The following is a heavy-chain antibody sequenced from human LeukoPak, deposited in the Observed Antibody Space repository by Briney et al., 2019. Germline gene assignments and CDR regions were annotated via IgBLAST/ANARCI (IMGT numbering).Heavy chain of an antibody. Sequence: ASVKVSCKASGYTFTDDYVHWVRQAPGQGLEWMGWINPNSGVTNYAQKFQGRVTMTRDMSISTAYMELRSLTSDDTAVYFCAREESIGRYQFLHDSWGQGTLVTVSS. J-gene: IGHJ4*02. V-gene: IGHV1-2*02. CDR3: AREESIGRYQFLHDS. D-gene: IGHD1-26*01. CDR2: INPNSGVT. CDR1: GYTFTDDY.